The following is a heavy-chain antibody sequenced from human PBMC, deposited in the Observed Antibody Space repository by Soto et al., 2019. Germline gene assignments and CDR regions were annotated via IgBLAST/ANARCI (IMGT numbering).Heavy chain of an antibody. J-gene: IGHJ6*02. CDR1: GGSFSGYY. Sequence: PSETLSLTCAVYGGSFSGYYWSWIRQPPGKGLEWIGEINHSGSTNYNPSLKSRVTISVDTSKNQFSLKLSSVTAAGTAVYYCARYYDFWSGYETSDYYYYGMDVWGQGTTVTVSS. CDR2: INHSGST. V-gene: IGHV4-34*01. CDR3: ARYYDFWSGYETSDYYYYGMDV. D-gene: IGHD3-3*01.